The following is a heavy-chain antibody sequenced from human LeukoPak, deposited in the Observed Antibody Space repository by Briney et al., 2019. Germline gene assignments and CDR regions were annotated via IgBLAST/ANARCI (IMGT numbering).Heavy chain of an antibody. CDR1: GFTFSSYS. CDR2: ISSSSSYI. V-gene: IGHV3-21*01. Sequence: GGSLRLSCAASGFTFSSYSMNWVRQAPGEGLEWVSSISSSSSYIYYADSVKGRFTISRDNAKNSLYLQMNSLRAEDTAVYYCARGYSGSCVNPFDYWGQGTLVTVSS. CDR3: ARGYSGSCVNPFDY. D-gene: IGHD1-26*01. J-gene: IGHJ4*02.